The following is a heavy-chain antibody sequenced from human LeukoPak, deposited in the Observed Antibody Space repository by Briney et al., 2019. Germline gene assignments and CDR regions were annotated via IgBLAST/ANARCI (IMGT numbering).Heavy chain of an antibody. J-gene: IGHJ4*02. Sequence: SETLSLTCSVSGGSISRYYWSWIRQPPGKGLEWIGYIYYSGSTNYNPSLKSRVTISVDTSKNQFSLKLSSVTAADTAVYYCAGGAATTGGFYLDYWGQGTLVTVSS. CDR2: IYYSGST. D-gene: IGHD6-25*01. CDR1: GGSISRYY. V-gene: IGHV4-59*01. CDR3: AGGAATTGGFYLDY.